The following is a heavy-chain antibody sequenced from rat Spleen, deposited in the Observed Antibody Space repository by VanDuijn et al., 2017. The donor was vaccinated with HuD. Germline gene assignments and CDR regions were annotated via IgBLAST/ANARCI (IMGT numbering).Heavy chain of an antibody. D-gene: IGHD1-6*01. CDR2: IIYDGSRT. V-gene: IGHV5S10*01. Sequence: EVQLVESGGGLVQPGRSLKFSCAASGFTFSNYNMAWVRQSPKKGLEWVATIIYDGSRTFYRDSVKGRFTISRDNAKSTLFLQMDSLRSEDTATYYCATGPRILRLDWFAYWGQGTLVTVSS. CDR3: ATGPRILRLDWFAY. J-gene: IGHJ3*01. CDR1: GFTFSNYN.